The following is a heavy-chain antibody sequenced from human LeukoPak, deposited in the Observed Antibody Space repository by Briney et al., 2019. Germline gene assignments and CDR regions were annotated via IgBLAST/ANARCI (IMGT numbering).Heavy chain of an antibody. CDR2: ISIGTSFI. CDR3: ARSPTFRGWFDP. J-gene: IGHJ5*02. CDR1: GFTFSSYN. V-gene: IGHV3-21*01. Sequence: GGSLRLSCAASGFTFSSYNMNWVRQAPGKGLEWVAYISIGTSFIYHADSVKGRFTISRDNAKNSLYLQVNSLRAEDTAVYYCARSPTFRGWFDPWGQGTLVTVSS. D-gene: IGHD2/OR15-2a*01.